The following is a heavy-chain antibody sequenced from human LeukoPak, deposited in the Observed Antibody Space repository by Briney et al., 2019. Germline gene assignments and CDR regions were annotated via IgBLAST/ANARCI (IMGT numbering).Heavy chain of an antibody. V-gene: IGHV4-39*07. D-gene: IGHD4-17*01. CDR1: GDSIISTTSY. CDR3: ASDNDGDYGY. Sequence: SETLSLTCTVSGDSIISTTSYWAWIRQPPGKGLEWIGSIYSTGNTHYNPSLKSRLTMSVDTSKNQFSLKLSSVTAADTAVYYCASDNDGDYGYWGQGTLVTVSS. J-gene: IGHJ4*02. CDR2: IYSTGNT.